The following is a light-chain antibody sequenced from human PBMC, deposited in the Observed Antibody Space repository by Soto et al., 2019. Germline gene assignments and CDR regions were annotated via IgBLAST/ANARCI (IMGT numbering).Light chain of an antibody. V-gene: IGLV1-40*01. CDR3: QSFDSSLRGWV. Sequence: QSVLTQPPSVSGAPGQRVTISCTGSSSNIGAGYDVHWYQQLPGTAPKLLIHGNSNRPSGVPDRFSGSKSGTSASLAITGLQPEDETDYYCQSFDSSLRGWVFGGGTKVTVL. CDR1: SSNIGAGYD. CDR2: GNS. J-gene: IGLJ3*02.